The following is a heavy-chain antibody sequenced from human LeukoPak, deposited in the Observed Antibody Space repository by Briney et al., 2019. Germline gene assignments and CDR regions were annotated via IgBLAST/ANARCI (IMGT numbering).Heavy chain of an antibody. J-gene: IGHJ6*02. Sequence: SETLSLTCTVSGGSISSSSYYWGWIRQPPGKGLEWIGSIYYSGSTYYNPSLKSRVTISVDTSKNQFSLKLSSVTAADTAVYYCARVGVAPHYYYYGMDVWGQGTTVTVSS. V-gene: IGHV4-39*07. D-gene: IGHD1-26*01. CDR3: ARVGVAPHYYYYGMDV. CDR1: GGSISSSSYY. CDR2: IYYSGST.